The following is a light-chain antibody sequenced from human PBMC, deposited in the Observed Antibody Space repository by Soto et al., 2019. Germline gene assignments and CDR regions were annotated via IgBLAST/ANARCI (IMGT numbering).Light chain of an antibody. J-gene: IGKJ5*01. Sequence: EIVLTQSPVTLSLSPGERATLSCRASQSVSSSYLAWYQQKPGQAPRLLIYGASSRATGIPDRFSGSGSGTDFTLTIIRLEPEDFAVYYCQQYGSSPPITFGQGTRLEIK. CDR2: GAS. CDR3: QQYGSSPPIT. CDR1: QSVSSSY. V-gene: IGKV3-20*01.